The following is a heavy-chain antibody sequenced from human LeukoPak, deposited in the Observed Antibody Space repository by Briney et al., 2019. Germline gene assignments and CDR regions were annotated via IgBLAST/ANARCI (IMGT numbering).Heavy chain of an antibody. D-gene: IGHD3-22*01. J-gene: IGHJ3*02. Sequence: PGGSLRLSCAASGFTFSSYAMSWVRQAPGKVLEWVSIISGSGGSTHYAGSVKGRFSIFRDTSKNTLFLQMNSLRAEDTAVYYCARSITMILEGAFDIWGQGTMVTVSS. V-gene: IGHV3-23*01. CDR1: GFTFSSYA. CDR2: ISGSGGST. CDR3: ARSITMILEGAFDI.